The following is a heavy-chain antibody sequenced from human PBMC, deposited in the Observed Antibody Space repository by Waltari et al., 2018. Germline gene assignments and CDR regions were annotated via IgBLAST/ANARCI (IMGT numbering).Heavy chain of an antibody. Sequence: QVQLVQSGAEVKKPGASVKVSCKASGYPFTANYMHWVRQAPGQGLEWMGWINPNNGGTNYAQKFQGRVTMTRDTSISTAFMDLSRLKSDDTAVYFCARGDPSVYYTSHMDVWGKGTTVTVSS. CDR2: INPNNGGT. CDR3: ARGDPSVYYTSHMDV. CDR1: GYPFTANY. D-gene: IGHD3-3*01. J-gene: IGHJ6*03. V-gene: IGHV1-2*02.